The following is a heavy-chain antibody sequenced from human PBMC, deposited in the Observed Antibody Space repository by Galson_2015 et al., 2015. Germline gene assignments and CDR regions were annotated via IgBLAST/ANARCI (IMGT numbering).Heavy chain of an antibody. Sequence: SLRLSCAASGFTFSSYGMHWVRQAPGKGLEWVAVIWYDGSNKYYADSVKGRFTISRDNSKNTLYLQMNSLRAEDTAVYYCAKAGSVVVAALDYWGQGTLVTVSS. J-gene: IGHJ4*02. CDR3: AKAGSVVVAALDY. CDR2: IWYDGSNK. CDR1: GFTFSSYG. V-gene: IGHV3-33*06. D-gene: IGHD2-15*01.